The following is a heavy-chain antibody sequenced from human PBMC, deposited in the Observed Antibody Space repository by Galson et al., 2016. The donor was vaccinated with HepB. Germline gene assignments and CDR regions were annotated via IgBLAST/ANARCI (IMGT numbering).Heavy chain of an antibody. CDR2: IYYVGNP. J-gene: IGHJ5*02. V-gene: IGHV4-39*01. CDR3: ARHERLLSWFDP. Sequence: SETLSLTCTVSGGSISSNSYYWGWIRQPPGKGLEWIGSIYYVGNPYYNPSLKRRVIISIDTSNNRVSLKLRSVTAADTAVYYCARHERLLSWFDPWGQGSLVTVSS. CDR1: GGSISSNSYY. D-gene: IGHD5-12*01.